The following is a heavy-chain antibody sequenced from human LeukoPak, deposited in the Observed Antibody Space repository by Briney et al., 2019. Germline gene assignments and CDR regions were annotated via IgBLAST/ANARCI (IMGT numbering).Heavy chain of an antibody. Sequence: LSCVAAGFTFSNYVMSWVRQAPGKRLGWVSSISGSGGTTYYGDSVKGRFSISRDNSRNTLYLQMNSLRAEDTAAYYCAKDRVSTVTTNYFDXWGQGTLXXVXS. CDR2: ISGSGGTT. J-gene: IGHJ4*02. CDR1: GFTFSNYV. CDR3: AKDRVSTVTTNYFDX. D-gene: IGHD4-17*01. V-gene: IGHV3-23*01.